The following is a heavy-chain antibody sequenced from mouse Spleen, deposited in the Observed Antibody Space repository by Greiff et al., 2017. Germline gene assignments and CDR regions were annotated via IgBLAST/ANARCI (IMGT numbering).Heavy chain of an antibody. J-gene: IGHJ4*01. CDR2: IWAGGST. V-gene: IGHV2-9*02. D-gene: IGHD2-10*01. CDR1: GLSLTSYG. CDR3: ARDPSYGNYVRYAMDY. Sequence: VKLMESGPGLVAPSQSLSITCTVSGLSLTSYGVHWVRQPPGKGLEWLGVIWAGGSTNYNSALMSRLSISKDNSKSQVFLKMNSLQTDDTAMYYCARDPSYGNYVRYAMDYWGQGTSVTVSS.